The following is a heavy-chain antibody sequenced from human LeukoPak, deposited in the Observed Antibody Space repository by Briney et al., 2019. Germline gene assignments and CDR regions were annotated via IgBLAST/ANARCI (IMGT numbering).Heavy chain of an antibody. CDR2: ISSSSSYI. D-gene: IGHD4-11*01. CDR1: GFTFSSYS. CDR3: ARDSDCSTLFDY. Sequence: PGGSLRLSCAASGFTFSSYSMNWVRQAPGKGLEWVSSISSSSSYIYYADSVKGRFTISRDNAKNSLYLQMNSLRAEDTAVYYCARDSDCSTLFDYWGQGTLVTVSS. V-gene: IGHV3-21*01. J-gene: IGHJ4*02.